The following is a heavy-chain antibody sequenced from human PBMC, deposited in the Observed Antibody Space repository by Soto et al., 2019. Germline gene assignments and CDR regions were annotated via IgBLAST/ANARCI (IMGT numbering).Heavy chain of an antibody. J-gene: IGHJ4*02. Sequence: QVQLQESSAGLVKPSETLSLTCTVSGVSISSGNYYWSWIRQPPGKGLEWIGYIYYSGNTNYNPSLKSRVTISVDTSKNQFSLKLNSVTAADTAVYYCARGVVPTGIVYYFDFWGQGTLVTVSS. CDR1: GVSISSGNYY. CDR2: IYYSGNT. V-gene: IGHV4-61*01. CDR3: ARGVVPTGIVYYFDF. D-gene: IGHD2-2*01.